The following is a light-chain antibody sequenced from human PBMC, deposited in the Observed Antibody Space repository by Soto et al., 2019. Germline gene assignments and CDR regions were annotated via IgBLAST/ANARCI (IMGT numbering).Light chain of an antibody. J-gene: IGKJ4*01. CDR3: PHYNNLPLT. CDR1: QSVRNN. Sequence: EIVMTQSPATLSVSPGERATLSCRASQSVRNNLAWYQQKPGQAPRLLIFGASSRATGIPARFSGSGSGTEFTRTIISLQSEDSAIYYCPHYNNLPLTFGGGTKVEIK. V-gene: IGKV3-15*01. CDR2: GAS.